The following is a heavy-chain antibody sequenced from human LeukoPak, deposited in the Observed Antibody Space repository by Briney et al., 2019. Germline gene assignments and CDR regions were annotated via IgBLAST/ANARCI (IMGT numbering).Heavy chain of an antibody. CDR3: ARVLYYDLDY. D-gene: IGHD3-3*01. CDR1: GFTFSSYA. J-gene: IGHJ4*02. Sequence: PGGSLRLSCAASGFTFSSYAMSWVRQAPGKGLEWDSAISGSGGSTYYADSVKGRFTISRDNSKNTLYLQMNSLRAEDTAVYYCARVLYYDLDYWGQGTLVTVSS. V-gene: IGHV3-23*01. CDR2: ISGSGGST.